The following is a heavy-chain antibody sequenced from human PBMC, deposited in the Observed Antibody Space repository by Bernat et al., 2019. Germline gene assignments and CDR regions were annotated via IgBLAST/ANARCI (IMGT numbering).Heavy chain of an antibody. CDR3: ARGGSYYDSSGYYSTPDY. D-gene: IGHD3-22*01. CDR2: INSDGSST. CDR1: GFTFSSYW. J-gene: IGHJ4*02. Sequence: EVQLVESGGGLVQPGGSLRLSCAASGFTFSSYWMHWVRQAPGKGLVWVSRINSDGSSTSYAGSVKGRVTISRDNAKNTLYLQMNSLRAEDTAVYYCARGGSYYDSSGYYSTPDYWGQGTLVTVSS. V-gene: IGHV3-74*01.